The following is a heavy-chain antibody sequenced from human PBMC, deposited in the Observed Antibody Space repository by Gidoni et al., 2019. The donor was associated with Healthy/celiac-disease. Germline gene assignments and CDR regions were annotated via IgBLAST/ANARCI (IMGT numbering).Heavy chain of an antibody. CDR3: ARAPYYLPGVYWFDY. J-gene: IGHJ4*02. CDR1: GFPFSSYW. D-gene: IGHD1-26*01. CDR2: IKQDGSEK. Sequence: EVQLVESGGGLVQPVGSLRLSCAASGFPFSSYWMSWVRQAPGKGVEWVANIKQDGSEKYYVDSVKGRFTISRDNAKNSLYLQMNSLRAEDTAVYYCARAPYYLPGVYWFDYWGQGTLVTVSS. V-gene: IGHV3-7*03.